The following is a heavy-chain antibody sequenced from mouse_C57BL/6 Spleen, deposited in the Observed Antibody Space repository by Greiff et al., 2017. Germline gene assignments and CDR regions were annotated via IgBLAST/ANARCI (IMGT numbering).Heavy chain of an antibody. CDR2: IYPGDGDT. J-gene: IGHJ4*01. D-gene: IGHD1-1*01. CDR3: ARDYGSSPYYAMDY. V-gene: IGHV1-82*01. Sequence: VQLQQSGPELVKPGASVTISCKASGYAFSSSWMNWVKQRPGKGLEWIGRIYPGDGDTNYNGKFKGKATLTADKSSSTAYMQLSSLTSEDSAVYFCARDYGSSPYYAMDYWGQGTSVTVSS. CDR1: GYAFSSSW.